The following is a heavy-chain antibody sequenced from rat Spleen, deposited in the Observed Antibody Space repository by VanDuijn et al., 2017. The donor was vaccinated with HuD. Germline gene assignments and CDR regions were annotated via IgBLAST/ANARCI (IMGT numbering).Heavy chain of an antibody. CDR1: GFSLTSYN. CDR3: ARGIYCFDY. Sequence: QVQLMESGPGLVQPSEPLSLTCTVSGFSLTSYNVHWIRQPPGKGLEWMGGMWSGGSTDYNSALKSRLSISRDASKNQVFLKMNRLQSEDTTTYYCARGIYCFDYWGQGVMVTVSS. J-gene: IGHJ2*01. CDR2: MWSGGST. D-gene: IGHD2-3*01. V-gene: IGHV2-45*01.